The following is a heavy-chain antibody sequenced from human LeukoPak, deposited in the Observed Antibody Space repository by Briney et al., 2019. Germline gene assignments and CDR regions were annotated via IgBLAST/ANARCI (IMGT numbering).Heavy chain of an antibody. D-gene: IGHD5-18*01. V-gene: IGHV3-7*03. Sequence: GGSLRLSCAASGFTFSTSWMTWVRQAPGKGLEWVANIKPDGSDKFYVDSVKGRFTISRDNVKNSLYLQMNSLRAEDTALYYCAKDMERGYSYGSHDYWGQGTLVTVSS. J-gene: IGHJ4*02. CDR2: IKPDGSDK. CDR3: AKDMERGYSYGSHDY. CDR1: GFTFSTSW.